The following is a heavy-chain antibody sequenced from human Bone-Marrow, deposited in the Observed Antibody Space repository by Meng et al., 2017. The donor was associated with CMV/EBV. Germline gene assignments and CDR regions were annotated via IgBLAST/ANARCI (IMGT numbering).Heavy chain of an antibody. V-gene: IGHV1-2*02. CDR1: GYSFTSYY. CDR3: ARGGELTRQYGSYEPSDD. Sequence: ASVKVSCKVSGYSFTSYYIHWVRQASGQGLEWMGWINPNSGDTDYSQKLQDRVTVIRDTSINTVYMDLSSLTSDDTAIYSWARGGELTRQYGSYEPSDDWGRGTLVTVSS. D-gene: IGHD3-10*01. J-gene: IGHJ4*01. CDR2: INPNSGDT.